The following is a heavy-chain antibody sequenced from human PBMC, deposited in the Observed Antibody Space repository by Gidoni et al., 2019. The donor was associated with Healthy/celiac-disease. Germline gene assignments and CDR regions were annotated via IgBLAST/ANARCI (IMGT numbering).Heavy chain of an antibody. CDR1: AYTFPSYG. CDR2: IRAYNGTT. D-gene: IGHD6-13*01. V-gene: IGHV1-18*01. J-gene: IGHJ3*02. Sequence: QVQLVQSGAEVKKPGASVKVSCKASAYTFPSYGISWVRQAQGQGLEWMGWIRAYNGTTNYAQKLQGRVTMTTDTSTSTAYMELRSLRSDDTAVYYCERDRRVSSSADAFDIWGQGTMVTVSS. CDR3: ERDRRVSSSADAFDI.